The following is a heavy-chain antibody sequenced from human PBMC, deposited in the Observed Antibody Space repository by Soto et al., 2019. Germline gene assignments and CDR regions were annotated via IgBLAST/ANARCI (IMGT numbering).Heavy chain of an antibody. D-gene: IGHD3-10*01. Sequence: SETLSLTCTVSGGSISSGGYYWSWIRQHPGKGLEWIGYIYYSGSTYYNPSLKSRVTISVDTSKNQFSLKLSSVTAAATAVYYCARDSPMVRGVIWAFDIWGQGTMVTVSS. CDR3: ARDSPMVRGVIWAFDI. V-gene: IGHV4-31*03. CDR2: IYYSGST. J-gene: IGHJ3*02. CDR1: GGSISSGGYY.